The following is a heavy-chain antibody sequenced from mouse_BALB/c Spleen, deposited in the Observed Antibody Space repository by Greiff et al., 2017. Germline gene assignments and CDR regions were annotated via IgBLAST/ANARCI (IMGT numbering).Heavy chain of an antibody. CDR1: GDSITSGY. Sequence: EVQVVESGPSLVKPSQTLSLTCSVTGDSITSGYWNWIRKFPGNKLEYMGYISYSGSTYYNPSLKSRISITRDTSKNQYYLQLNSVTTEDTATYYFARTITTGAWFAYWGQGTLVTVSA. CDR2: ISYSGST. CDR3: ARTITTGAWFAY. V-gene: IGHV3-8*02. J-gene: IGHJ3*01. D-gene: IGHD2-4*01.